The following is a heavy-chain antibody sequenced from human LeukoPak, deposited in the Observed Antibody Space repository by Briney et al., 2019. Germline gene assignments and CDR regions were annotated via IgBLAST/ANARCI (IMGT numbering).Heavy chain of an antibody. Sequence: PGGSLRLSCAASGFTVSSNYMSWVRQAPGKGLEWVSVIYSGGSTYYADSVKGRFTISRDNSKNTLYLQMNSLRAEDTAVYYCASPIVVALSRDYWGPGTLVTVSS. D-gene: IGHD1-26*01. CDR2: IYSGGST. CDR1: GFTVSSNY. J-gene: IGHJ4*02. CDR3: ASPIVVALSRDY. V-gene: IGHV3-53*01.